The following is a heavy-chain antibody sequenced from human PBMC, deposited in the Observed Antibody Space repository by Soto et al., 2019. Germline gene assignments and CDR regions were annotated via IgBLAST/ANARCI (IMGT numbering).Heavy chain of an antibody. CDR2: ISYDGSNK. Sequence: QVQLVESGGGVVQPGRSLRLSCAASGFIFSDYGMHWVRQAPGKGLEWMAVISYDGSNKYYADSVKGRFTISRDNSKDTLYLQMNSLRAEDTAVYYCAKGAGDGYNSLGYWGQGTLVTVSS. CDR1: GFIFSDYG. D-gene: IGHD5-12*01. CDR3: AKGAGDGYNSLGY. V-gene: IGHV3-30*18. J-gene: IGHJ4*02.